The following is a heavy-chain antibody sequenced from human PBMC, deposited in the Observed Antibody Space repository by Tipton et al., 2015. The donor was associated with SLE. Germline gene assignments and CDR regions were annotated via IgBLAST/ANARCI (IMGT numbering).Heavy chain of an antibody. D-gene: IGHD2-2*01. CDR1: GFTFSNYV. J-gene: IGHJ3*02. V-gene: IGHV3-21*04. CDR2: ISSSSSYI. CDR3: APMPKGAFDI. Sequence: SLRLSCAASGFTFSNYVMAWVRQAPGKGLEWVSSISSSSSYIYYADSVKGRFTISRDNSKNTLYLQMNSLRAEDTAVYYCAPMPKGAFDIWGQGTMVTVSS.